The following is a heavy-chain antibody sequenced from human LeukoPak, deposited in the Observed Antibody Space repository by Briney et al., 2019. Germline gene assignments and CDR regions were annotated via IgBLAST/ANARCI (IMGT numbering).Heavy chain of an antibody. Sequence: SETLSLTCTVSGGSFSSSSYYWGWLRQPPGTGLEWLGSIYYSGSTYYNPSLKRRVTISVDTSKNQFSLKLSSVTAADTAVYYCARPYSSGWYKGPFDYWGQGTLVTVSS. CDR1: GGSFSSSSYY. V-gene: IGHV4-39*01. J-gene: IGHJ4*02. CDR2: IYYSGST. D-gene: IGHD6-19*01. CDR3: ARPYSSGWYKGPFDY.